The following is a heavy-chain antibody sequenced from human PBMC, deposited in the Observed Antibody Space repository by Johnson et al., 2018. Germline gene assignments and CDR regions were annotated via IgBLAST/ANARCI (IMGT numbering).Heavy chain of an antibody. CDR3: ARAPYFDTGYYYYYMDV. Sequence: QVQLVQSGGGVVQPGRSLRLPCAASGFTFSRYALHWVRQAPGKGLEWVAVISYDGRNKYYADSVKGRLTISRDNSKNTLYLQMTSLRAEDTAVYFCARAPYFDTGYYYYYMDVWGKGTTVTVSS. CDR1: GFTFSRYA. D-gene: IGHD3-22*01. CDR2: ISYDGRNK. J-gene: IGHJ6*03. V-gene: IGHV3-30*04.